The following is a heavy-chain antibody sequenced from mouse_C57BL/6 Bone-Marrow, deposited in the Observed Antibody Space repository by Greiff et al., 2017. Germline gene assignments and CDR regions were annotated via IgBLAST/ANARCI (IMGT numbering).Heavy chain of an antibody. CDR1: GYTFPSYW. D-gene: IGHD2-1*01. J-gene: IGHJ2*01. CDR2: IHPNSGST. V-gene: IGHV1-64*01. CDR3: ARNPMGYYGND. Sequence: VQLQQSGAELVKPGASVKLSCKASGYTFPSYWMHWVKQRPGQGLEWIGMIHPNSGSTNYNEKFKSKATLTVDKSSSTAYMQLSSLTSEDSAVYYCARNPMGYYGNDWGQGTTLTVSS.